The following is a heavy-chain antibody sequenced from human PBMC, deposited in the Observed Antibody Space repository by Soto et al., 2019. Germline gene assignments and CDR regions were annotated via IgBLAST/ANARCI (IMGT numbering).Heavy chain of an antibody. CDR2: IGGGSGST. CDR1: GFTFTNYA. J-gene: IGHJ4*02. D-gene: IGHD6-13*01. CDR3: ATRMYSTSWSYFVS. V-gene: IGHV3-23*01. Sequence: EVQLLESGGGFVQPGGSLRLSCAASGFTFTNYALSWVRQAPGKGLEWVSTIGGGSGSTSYADSVKGRFSISREYAKSPFYLQMGRLGAEGTALSYCATRMYSTSWSYFVSWGQGTRVTVSS.